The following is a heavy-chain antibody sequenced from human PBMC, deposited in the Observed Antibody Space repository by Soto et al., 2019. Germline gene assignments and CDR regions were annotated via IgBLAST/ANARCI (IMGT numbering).Heavy chain of an antibody. CDR1: GFTFTSSA. CDR3: AAGTIFGVVIIPYYYGMDV. V-gene: IGHV1-58*01. J-gene: IGHJ6*02. CDR2: TVVGSGNT. D-gene: IGHD3-3*01. Sequence: VKVSCKASGFTFTSSAVQWVRQARGQRLEWIGWTVVGSGNTNYAQKFQERVTITRDMSTSTAYMELSSLRSEDTAVYYCAAGTIFGVVIIPYYYGMDVWGQGTTVTRLL.